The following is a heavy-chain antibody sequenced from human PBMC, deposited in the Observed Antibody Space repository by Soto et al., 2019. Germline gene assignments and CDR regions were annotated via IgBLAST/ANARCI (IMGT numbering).Heavy chain of an antibody. CDR2: IYYDGTT. V-gene: IGHV4-39*02. Sequence: SETLSLTCPVYGGSINSNYYYWAWLRQPPGKGLAWIASIYYDGTTYYNTTPKSRVTISGDTSKNQVSLRLTSMTAADTAVYYCAKVVVAATRHTDFDSWGQGTLVTVSS. D-gene: IGHD2-15*01. J-gene: IGHJ4*02. CDR1: GGSINSNYYY. CDR3: AKVVVAATRHTDFDS.